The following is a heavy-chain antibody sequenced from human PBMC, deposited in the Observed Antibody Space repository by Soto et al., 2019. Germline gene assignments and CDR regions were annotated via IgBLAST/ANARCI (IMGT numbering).Heavy chain of an antibody. CDR2: IYYSGST. J-gene: IGHJ4*01. V-gene: IGHV4-31*09. D-gene: IGHD5-18*01. Sequence: PSETLSLTCTVSGGSISSGGYYWSWIRQHPGKGLEWIGYIYYSGSTYYNPSLKSRVTISVDRSKNQFSLNLNSVTASDTAVYSTAETRDSTSLRCRLTVTMDTSKNMVVLPLTNREQLDTATYECASSRCCGDCPESYWTHYYYWLVEWGQGAMVNVSS. CDR1: GGSISSGGYY. CDR3: AETRDSTSLRCRLTVTMDTSKNMVVLPLTNREQLDTATYECASSRCCGDCPESYWTHYYYWLVE.